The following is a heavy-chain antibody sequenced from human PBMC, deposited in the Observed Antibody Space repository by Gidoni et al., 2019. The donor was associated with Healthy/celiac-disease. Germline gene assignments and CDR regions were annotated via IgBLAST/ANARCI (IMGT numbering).Heavy chain of an antibody. D-gene: IGHD3-22*01. CDR3: AKATYDSSGYHLYFDY. V-gene: IGHV3-23*01. CDR1: GFPFSSYA. Sequence: EVQLLESGGGLVQPGGSLRLSCAASGFPFSSYAMSWVRQAPGKGLEWVSAISGSGGSTYYADSVKGRFTISRDNSKNTLYLQMNSLRAEDTAVYYCAKATYDSSGYHLYFDYWGQGTLVTVSS. CDR2: ISGSGGST. J-gene: IGHJ4*02.